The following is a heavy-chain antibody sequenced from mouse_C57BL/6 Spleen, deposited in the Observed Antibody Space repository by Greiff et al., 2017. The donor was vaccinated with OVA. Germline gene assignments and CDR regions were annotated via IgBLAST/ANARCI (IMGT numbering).Heavy chain of an antibody. CDR2: IDPENGDT. V-gene: IGHV14-4*01. CDR1: GFNIKDDY. Sequence: EVQVVESGAELVRPGASVKLSCTASGFNIKDDYMHWVKQRPEQGLEWIGWIDPENGDTEYASKFQGKATITADTSSNTAYLQLSSLTSEDTAVYYCTTGYGNSFAYWGQGTLVTVSA. CDR3: TTGYGNSFAY. J-gene: IGHJ3*01. D-gene: IGHD2-1*01.